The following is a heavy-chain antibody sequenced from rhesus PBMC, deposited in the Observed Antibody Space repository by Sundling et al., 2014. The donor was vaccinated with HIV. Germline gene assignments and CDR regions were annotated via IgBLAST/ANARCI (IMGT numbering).Heavy chain of an antibody. CDR3: AREDCSGGICWYGLDS. CDR2: IYGSGGTT. Sequence: QVQLQESGPAVVKPSETLSLTCAVSGGSISSSNWWSWIRQSPGKGLEWIGGIYGSGGTTEYNPSLKSRVTISKDTSKKQFSLKLISVTAADTAVYYCAREDCSGGICWYGLDSWGQGVVVTVSS. J-gene: IGHJ6*01. D-gene: IGHD2-39*02. V-gene: IGHV4-93*01. CDR1: GGSISSSNW.